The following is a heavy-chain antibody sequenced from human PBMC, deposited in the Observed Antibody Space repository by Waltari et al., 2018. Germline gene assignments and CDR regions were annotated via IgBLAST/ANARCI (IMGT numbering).Heavy chain of an antibody. CDR2: FDCNGGGT. J-gene: IGHJ3*02. CDR3: VRGINHAFDI. CDR1: GFTF. Sequence: EVQLVESGGGSVQPGGSLRLSCAASGFTFMHWVRQAPGKGLVWVSRFDCNGGGTGYADSVKGRFTISRDNAKNTLYLQMNSLRAEDTAVYYCVRGINHAFDIWGQGTMVTVSS. V-gene: IGHV3-74*01.